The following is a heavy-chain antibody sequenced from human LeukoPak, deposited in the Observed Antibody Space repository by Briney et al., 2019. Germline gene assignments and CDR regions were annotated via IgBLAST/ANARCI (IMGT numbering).Heavy chain of an antibody. D-gene: IGHD1-26*01. J-gene: IGHJ4*02. V-gene: IGHV1-46*01. Sequence: ASVKVSCKASGYTFTAYHMHWVRQAPGQGLEWMGIINPNDGSTNYAQRFQGRVTMTRDTSTSIVYMELSSLGSEDTAVYYCARAGENYYDFYYWGQGTLVTVSS. CDR3: ARAGENYYDFYY. CDR1: GYTFTAYH. CDR2: INPNDGST.